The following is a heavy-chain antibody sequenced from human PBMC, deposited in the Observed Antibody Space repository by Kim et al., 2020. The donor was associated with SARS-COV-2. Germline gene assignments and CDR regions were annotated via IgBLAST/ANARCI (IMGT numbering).Heavy chain of an antibody. CDR2: ISAYNGNT. V-gene: IGHV1-18*04. J-gene: IGHJ4*02. CDR1: GYTFTSYG. D-gene: IGHD3-10*01. Sequence: ASVKVSCKASGYTFTSYGISWVRQAPGQGLEWMGWISAYNGNTNYAQKLQGRVTMTTDTSTSTAYMELRSLRSDDTAVYYCAANQLWYGWGSPTFDYWGQGTLVTVSS. CDR3: AANQLWYGWGSPTFDY.